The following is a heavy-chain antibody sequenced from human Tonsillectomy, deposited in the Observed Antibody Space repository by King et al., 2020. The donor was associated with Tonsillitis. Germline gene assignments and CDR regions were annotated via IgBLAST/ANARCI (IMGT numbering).Heavy chain of an antibody. J-gene: IGHJ3*02. Sequence: VQLQESGPGLVKPSETLSLTCTVSGGSISRYYWSWIRQPPGKGLEWVGYIHNSGSTSYNPSLKSRVTISIDTSRNQFSLRLNSVTAADTAVYYCARMNIGEAYCGGDCYSSHPIDIWGQGTMVIVSS. V-gene: IGHV4-59*01. CDR2: IHNSGST. D-gene: IGHD2-21*02. CDR3: ARMNIGEAYCGGDCYSSHPIDI. CDR1: GGSISRYY.